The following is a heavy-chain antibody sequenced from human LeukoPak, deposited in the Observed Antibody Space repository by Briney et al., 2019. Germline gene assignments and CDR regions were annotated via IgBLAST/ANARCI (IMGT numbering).Heavy chain of an antibody. CDR1: GGSISSDY. Sequence: KSSETLSLTCTVSGGSISSDYWNWIREPPGKGLEWIGYIYYSGNTNYNPSLKSRVTISVDTSKYQLSLKLSSVTAADTAVYYCARGGWYPESFQHWGQGALVTVSS. CDR2: IYYSGNT. V-gene: IGHV4-59*01. CDR3: ARGGWYPESFQH. J-gene: IGHJ1*01. D-gene: IGHD6-19*01.